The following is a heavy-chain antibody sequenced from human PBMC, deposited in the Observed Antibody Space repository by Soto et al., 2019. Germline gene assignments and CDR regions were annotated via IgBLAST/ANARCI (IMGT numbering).Heavy chain of an antibody. CDR1: GFTFSGYG. J-gene: IGHJ4*02. D-gene: IGHD6-13*01. CDR3: AKEQGRVAAALDY. CDR2: ITSSGSNT. Sequence: EVQLLESGGDLVQRGGSLRLSCAASGFTFSGYGMSWVRQAPGKGLEWVSSITSSGSNTYYVDSVKGRFTISRDNSKNTLYLQMNSLPVEDTAVYYCAKEQGRVAAALDYWGQGTLVTVSS. V-gene: IGHV3-23*01.